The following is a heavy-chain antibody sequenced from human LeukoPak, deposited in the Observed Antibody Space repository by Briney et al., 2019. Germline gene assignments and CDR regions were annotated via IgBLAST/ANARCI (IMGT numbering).Heavy chain of an antibody. D-gene: IGHD5-24*01. Sequence: ASVKVSCKASGFTFSTYGINWVRQAPGQGLEWMGWISAYNGNTNYAQKLQGRVTMTTDTSTSTAYMELRSLRSDDTAVYYCARRDGYKRVFDYWGQGTLVTVSS. CDR1: GFTFSTYG. J-gene: IGHJ4*02. V-gene: IGHV1-18*01. CDR2: ISAYNGNT. CDR3: ARRDGYKRVFDY.